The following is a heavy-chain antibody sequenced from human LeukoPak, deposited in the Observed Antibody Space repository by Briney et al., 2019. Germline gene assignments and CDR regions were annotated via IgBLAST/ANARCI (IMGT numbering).Heavy chain of an antibody. CDR3: ARGRGRITIFGVVIILRATYYYMDV. V-gene: IGHV4-39*07. CDR2: ISDSEST. D-gene: IGHD3-3*01. Sequence: KPSETLSLTCILSGSSISTTGDYWGWIRQPPGKGLEWIGSISDSESTYYHPSLKSRVTISVDTSKNRFSLKLTSVTAADRAVYYCARGRGRITIFGVVIILRATYYYMDVWGKGNTVTVS. CDR1: GSSISTTGDY. J-gene: IGHJ6*03.